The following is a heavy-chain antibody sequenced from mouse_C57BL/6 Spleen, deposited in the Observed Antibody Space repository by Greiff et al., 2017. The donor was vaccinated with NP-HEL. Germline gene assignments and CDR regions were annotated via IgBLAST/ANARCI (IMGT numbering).Heavy chain of an antibody. CDR3: TRGGLRRDWYFDV. Sequence: EVKLVESGEGLVKPGGSLKLSCAASGFTFSSYAMSWVRQTPEKRLEWVAYISSGGDYIYYADTVKGRFTISRDHARNTLYLQMSSLKSEDTAMDYCTRGGLRRDWYFDVWGTGTTVTVSS. J-gene: IGHJ1*03. CDR2: ISSGGDYI. CDR1: GFTFSSYA. V-gene: IGHV5-9-1*02. D-gene: IGHD2-4*01.